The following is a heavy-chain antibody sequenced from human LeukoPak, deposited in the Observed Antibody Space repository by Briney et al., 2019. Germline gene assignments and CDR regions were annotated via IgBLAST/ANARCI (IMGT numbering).Heavy chain of an antibody. J-gene: IGHJ4*02. CDR2: MNPNSGNT. CDR3: ARDHSSGWLEFDY. Sequence: ASVKVSCKASGYTFTSYDINWVRQATGKGLEWMGWMNPNSGNTGYAQKFQGRVTITRNTSISTAYMELSSLRSEDTAVYYCARDHSSGWLEFDYWGQGTLVTVSS. CDR1: GYTFTSYD. D-gene: IGHD6-19*01. V-gene: IGHV1-8*03.